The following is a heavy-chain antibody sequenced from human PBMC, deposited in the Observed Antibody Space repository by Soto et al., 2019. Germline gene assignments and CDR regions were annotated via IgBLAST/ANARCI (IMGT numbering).Heavy chain of an antibody. CDR3: ARRVGATPPIN. J-gene: IGHJ4*02. CDR1: GSSVSSASYH. V-gene: IGHV4-61*01. D-gene: IGHD1-26*01. CDR2: IYYTGST. Sequence: QVQLQESGPGLVKPSETLSLTCPVSGSSVSSASYHWVWIRQPPGKGLQWIGNIYYTGSTNYNPSLKSRVTISVDTSKNQFSLKLNSVTAADTAVYYCARRVGATPPINWGQGTLVTVSS.